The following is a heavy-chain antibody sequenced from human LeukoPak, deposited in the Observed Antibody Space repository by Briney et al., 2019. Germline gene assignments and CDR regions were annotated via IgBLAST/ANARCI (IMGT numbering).Heavy chain of an antibody. D-gene: IGHD5-12*01. Sequence: GGSLRLSCAASGFTFSSYAMHWVRQAPGKGLEWVAVISYDGSNKYYADSVKGRFTISRGNSKNTLYLQMNSLRAEDTAVYYCARDKLRSYFDYWGQGTLVTVSS. CDR1: GFTFSSYA. V-gene: IGHV3-30*04. CDR2: ISYDGSNK. J-gene: IGHJ4*02. CDR3: ARDKLRSYFDY.